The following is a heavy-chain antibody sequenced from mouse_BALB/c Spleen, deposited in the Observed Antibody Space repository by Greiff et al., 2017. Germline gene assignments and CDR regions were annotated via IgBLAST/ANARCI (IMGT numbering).Heavy chain of an antibody. V-gene: IGHV3-2*02. Sequence: EVKLEESGPGLVKPSQSLSLTCTVTGYSITSDYAWNWIRQFPGNKLEWMGYISYSGSTSYNPSLKSRISITRDTSKNQFFLQLNSVTTEDTATYYCARGGYSSYGGYFDVWGAGTTVTVSS. CDR2: ISYSGST. D-gene: IGHD1-1*01. CDR1: GYSITSDYA. CDR3: ARGGYSSYGGYFDV. J-gene: IGHJ1*01.